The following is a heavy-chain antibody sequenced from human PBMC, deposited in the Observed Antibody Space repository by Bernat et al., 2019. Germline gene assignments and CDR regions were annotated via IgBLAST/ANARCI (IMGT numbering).Heavy chain of an antibody. Sequence: QVQLVESGGGVVQPGRSLRLSCAASGFTFSYYGMHWVRQAPGKGLGWVAVISYDGSNKYYADSVKGRFTISRDNSKNTLYLQVNSLRAEDTAVYYCAKGSDYGDYVRDAFDIWGQGTMVTVSS. J-gene: IGHJ3*02. CDR1: GFTFSYYG. D-gene: IGHD4-17*01. CDR3: AKGSDYGDYVRDAFDI. CDR2: ISYDGSNK. V-gene: IGHV3-30*18.